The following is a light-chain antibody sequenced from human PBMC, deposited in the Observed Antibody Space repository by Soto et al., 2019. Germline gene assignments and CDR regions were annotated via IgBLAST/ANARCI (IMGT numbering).Light chain of an antibody. CDR3: QSYDSTLSARYV. J-gene: IGLJ1*01. V-gene: IGLV1-40*01. Sequence: QSVLTQPPSVSGAPGQRVTISCTGSRSNIGANYDVHWYQQRPGTAPKLLIFGNSNRPSGVPDRFSGSKSGTSASLAITGLQAEDEGDYYCQSYDSTLSARYVFGTGTKVTVL. CDR2: GNS. CDR1: RSNIGANYD.